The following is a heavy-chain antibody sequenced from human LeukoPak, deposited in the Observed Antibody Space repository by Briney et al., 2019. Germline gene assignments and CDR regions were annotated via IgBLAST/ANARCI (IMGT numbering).Heavy chain of an antibody. CDR3: ARVTSSGWYPGRFDY. Sequence: GGSLRLSCAASGFTFSSYAMHWVRQAPGKGLEWVAVISYDGSNKYYADSVEGRFTISRDNSKNTLYLQMNSLRAEDTAVYYCARVTSSGWYPGRFDYWGQGTLVTVSS. CDR2: ISYDGSNK. V-gene: IGHV3-30*04. CDR1: GFTFSSYA. J-gene: IGHJ4*02. D-gene: IGHD6-19*01.